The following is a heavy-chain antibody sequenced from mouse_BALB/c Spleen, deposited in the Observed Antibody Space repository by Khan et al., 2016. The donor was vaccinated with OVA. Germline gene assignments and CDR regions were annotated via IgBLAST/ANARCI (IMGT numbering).Heavy chain of an antibody. V-gene: IGHV2-3*01. CDR1: GFSLTSYG. D-gene: IGHD2-3*01. CDR2: IWGDGST. J-gene: IGHJ4*01. CDR3: AKWGDGSTYAMGY. Sequence: QVQLKESGPGLVAPSQSLSITCTASGFSLTSYGVNWVRQPPGKGLEWLGVIWGDGSTNYHSALISRLSISKDHSQSQVLLTLNSRQTDDAATYYCAKWGDGSTYAMGYWGQGTSVTVSA.